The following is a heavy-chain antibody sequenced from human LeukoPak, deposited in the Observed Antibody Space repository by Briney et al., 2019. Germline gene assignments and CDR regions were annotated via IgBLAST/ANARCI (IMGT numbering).Heavy chain of an antibody. Sequence: ASVKVSCKASGYTFTSYDINWVRQATGQGLEWMGWMNPNSGNTGYAQKFQGRVTMTRSTSISTAYMELSSLRSEDTAVYYCARARVLRFLEWFPGLDPWGQGTLVTVSS. D-gene: IGHD3-3*01. J-gene: IGHJ5*02. CDR2: MNPNSGNT. CDR1: GYTFTSYD. CDR3: ARARVLRFLEWFPGLDP. V-gene: IGHV1-8*01.